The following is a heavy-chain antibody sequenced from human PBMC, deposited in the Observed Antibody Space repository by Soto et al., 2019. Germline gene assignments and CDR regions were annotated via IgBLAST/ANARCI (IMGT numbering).Heavy chain of an antibody. J-gene: IGHJ4*01. CDR1: GFSLSSTGMR. CDR2: IDWDDDK. Sequence: ESGPTLVNPTQTLTLTCTFSGFSLSSTGMRVGWIRQPPEKALEWLARIDWDDDKFYSTSLKTRLTISKDTSKNQVVLTMTNMDPVDTGTYYCARMFYDGTGYYLGYYFDYWGRGTLVTVSS. V-gene: IGHV2-70*04. D-gene: IGHD3-22*01. CDR3: ARMFYDGTGYYLGYYFDY.